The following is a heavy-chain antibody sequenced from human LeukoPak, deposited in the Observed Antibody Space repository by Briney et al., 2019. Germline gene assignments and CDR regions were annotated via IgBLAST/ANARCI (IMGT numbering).Heavy chain of an antibody. J-gene: IGHJ4*02. V-gene: IGHV3-7*01. Sequence: GGSLRLSCAASGFTFSSYAMSWVRQAPGKGLEWVANIKHDGSEEYYVDSLKGRFTISRDNAKNSLYLQMNSLRAEDTAVYYCARVVPGLGKAWDYFDYWGQGTLVTVSS. D-gene: IGHD1-26*01. CDR3: ARVVPGLGKAWDYFDY. CDR2: IKHDGSEE. CDR1: GFTFSSYA.